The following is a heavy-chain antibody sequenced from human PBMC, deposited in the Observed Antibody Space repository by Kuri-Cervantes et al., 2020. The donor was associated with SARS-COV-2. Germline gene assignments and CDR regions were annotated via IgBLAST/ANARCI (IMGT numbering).Heavy chain of an antibody. CDR2: ISYSGNT. CDR3: ARDRGYSGTSYYYFDY. CDR1: GGSVTSYY. J-gene: IGHJ4*02. D-gene: IGHD1-26*01. Sequence: GSLRLSCTVSGGSVTSYYWSWIRQPPGKGLEWIGYISYSGNTNYKPSLKRRLTMSVATSKNQISLRLSSVTAADTAVYFCARDRGYSGTSYYYFDYWGQGTLVTVSS. V-gene: IGHV4-59*02.